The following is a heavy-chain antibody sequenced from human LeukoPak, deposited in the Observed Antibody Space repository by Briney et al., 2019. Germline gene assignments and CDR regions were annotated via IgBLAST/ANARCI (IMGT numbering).Heavy chain of an antibody. J-gene: IGHJ4*02. CDR3: ARDSRDEYDILTGYYS. CDR1: GGSISSGDYY. D-gene: IGHD3-9*01. Sequence: NPSQTLSLTCTVSGGSISSGDYYWTWIRQPPGKGLEWIGYIYYSGSTYYNPSLKSRVPISVDTSKNQFSLKLSSVTAADTAVYYCARDSRDEYDILTGYYSWGQGTLVTVSS. CDR2: IYYSGST. V-gene: IGHV4-30-4*01.